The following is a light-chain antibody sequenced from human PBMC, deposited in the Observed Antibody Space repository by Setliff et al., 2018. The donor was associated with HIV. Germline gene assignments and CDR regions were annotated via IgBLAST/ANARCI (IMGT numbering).Light chain of an antibody. V-gene: IGLV2-11*01. Sequence: QSVLAQPRSESGSPGQSVTISCTGTSSDVGGYNYVSWYQHLPGKAPKLMIYDVTKRPSGVPDRFSGSKSGNTASLTISGLQSEDEADYYCCSYAGSYTSLYVFGTGTKVTVL. CDR2: DVT. CDR3: CSYAGSYTSLYV. CDR1: SSDVGGYNY. J-gene: IGLJ1*01.